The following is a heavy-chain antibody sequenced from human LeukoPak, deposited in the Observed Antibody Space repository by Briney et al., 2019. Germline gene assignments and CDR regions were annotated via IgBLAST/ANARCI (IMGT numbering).Heavy chain of an antibody. J-gene: IGHJ4*02. D-gene: IGHD5-24*01. CDR2: IYYSGST. V-gene: IGHV4-59*12. CDR3: ASRRDGYNPFIDY. CDR1: GGSISSYY. Sequence: PSETLSLTCTVSGGSISSYYWSWIRQPPGKGLEWIGYIYYSGSTNYNPSLKSRVTISVDTSKNQFSLKLSSVTAADTAVYYCASRRDGYNPFIDYWGQGTLVTVSS.